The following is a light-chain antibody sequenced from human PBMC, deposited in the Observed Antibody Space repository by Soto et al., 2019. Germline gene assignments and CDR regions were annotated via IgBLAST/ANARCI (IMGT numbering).Light chain of an antibody. J-gene: IGKJ4*01. CDR1: QDISGF. CDR2: PSS. CDR3: QQSHSFPLT. V-gene: IGKV1-12*01. Sequence: DIQMTQTPSSVSASVGDRVTITCRASQDISGFLAWYQQKPETAPKLLIYPSSTLETGVPSRFSGSGSGTDFTLTLSSLQPEDFATYYCQQSHSFPLTFGGGTKVEIK.